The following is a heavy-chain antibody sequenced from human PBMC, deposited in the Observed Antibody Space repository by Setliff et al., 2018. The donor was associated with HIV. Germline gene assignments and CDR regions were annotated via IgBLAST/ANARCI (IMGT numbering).Heavy chain of an antibody. V-gene: IGHV4-59*11. J-gene: IGHJ4*02. Sequence: PSETLSLTCTVSGGSISSHFWSWIRQPPGKGLEWIGTVSYRGSTNYNPSLKSRVTISLDTSENQFSLKLSSVTAADTAVYYCARRLGATVFYYFDYWGQGTLVTVSS. CDR2: VSYRGST. CDR3: ARRLGATVFYYFDY. CDR1: GGSISSHF. D-gene: IGHD3-16*01.